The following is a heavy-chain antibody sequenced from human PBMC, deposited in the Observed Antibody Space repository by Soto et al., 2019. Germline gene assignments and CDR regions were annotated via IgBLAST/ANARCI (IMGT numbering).Heavy chain of an antibody. CDR3: ARRATAPRAAAGTGWFDP. V-gene: IGHV1-3*05. D-gene: IGHD6-13*01. J-gene: IGHJ5*02. Sequence: QVQLVQSGAEEKKPGASVKVSCKASGYTFTSYAMHWVRQAPGQRLEWMGWINAGNGNTKYSQKFQGRVTITRDTSASTAYMELSSLRSEDTAVYYCARRATAPRAAAGTGWFDPWGQGTLVTVSS. CDR2: INAGNGNT. CDR1: GYTFTSYA.